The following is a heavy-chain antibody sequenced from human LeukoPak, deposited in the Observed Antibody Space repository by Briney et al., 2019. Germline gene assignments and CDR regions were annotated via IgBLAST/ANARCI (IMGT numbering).Heavy chain of an antibody. CDR2: IHVDGFIT. J-gene: IGHJ3*01. CDR3: VRIADDVFDV. D-gene: IGHD2-15*01. CDR1: GFTFSNFW. V-gene: IGHV3-74*01. Sequence: PGGSLRLSCAASGFTFSNFWLHWVRQAPGKGLVWVSRIHVDGFITSFADSVKGSFTISRDNAKNTLYLQLNSLRADDTAVYFCVRIADDVFDVGGQGTMVTVSS.